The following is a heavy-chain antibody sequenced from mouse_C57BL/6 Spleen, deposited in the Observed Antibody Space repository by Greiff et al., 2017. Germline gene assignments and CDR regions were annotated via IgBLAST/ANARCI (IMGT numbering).Heavy chain of an antibody. D-gene: IGHD2-4*01. Sequence: VQLQQSGGDLVKPGGSLKLSCAASGFTFSSYGMSWVRQTPDKRLEWVATISSGGSYTYYPDSVKGRFTISRDNAKNTLYLQMSSLKSEDTAMYYGASQGDYELDCDYWGQGTTLTVSS. J-gene: IGHJ2*01. V-gene: IGHV5-6*01. CDR3: ASQGDYELDCDY. CDR1: GFTFSSYG. CDR2: ISSGGSYT.